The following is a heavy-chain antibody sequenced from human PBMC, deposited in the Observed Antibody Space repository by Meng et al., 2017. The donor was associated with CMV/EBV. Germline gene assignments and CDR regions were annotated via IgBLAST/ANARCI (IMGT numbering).Heavy chain of an antibody. D-gene: IGHD6-13*01. CDR3: ARVAAAVKYYFDY. V-gene: IGHV3-30*04. J-gene: IGHJ4*02. Sequence: SCKASGGTFSSYAMHWVRQAPGKGLEWVAVISYDGSNKYYADSVKGRFTISRDNSKNTLYLQMNSLRAEDTAVYYCARVAAAVKYYFDYWGQGTLVTVSS. CDR2: ISYDGSNK. CDR1: GGTFSSYA.